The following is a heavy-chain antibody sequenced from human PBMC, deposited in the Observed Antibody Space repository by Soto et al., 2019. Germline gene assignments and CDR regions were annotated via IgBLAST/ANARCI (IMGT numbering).Heavy chain of an antibody. CDR1: GGSISSYY. CDR2: IYYSGST. V-gene: IGHV4-59*01. Sequence: QVQLQESGPGLVKPSETLSLTCTVSGGSISSYYWSWIRQPPGKGLEWIGYIYYSGSTNYNPSLKSRVTISVDTSKNQFSLKLSSVTAADTAVYYCASRPGGWYDYWGQGTLVTVSS. CDR3: ASRPGGWYDY. J-gene: IGHJ4*02. D-gene: IGHD6-19*01.